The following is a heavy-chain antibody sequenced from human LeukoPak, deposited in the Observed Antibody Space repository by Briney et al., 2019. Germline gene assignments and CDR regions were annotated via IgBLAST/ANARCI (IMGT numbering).Heavy chain of an antibody. CDR3: ARDPVEWELLLDY. Sequence: PGGSLRLSCAASGFTFSNYWMGWDRRAPGKRLEWVANMNIDGSEKYYADSVKGRFSISRDNARNSVYLQMASLRVEDTAVYYCARDPVEWELLLDYWGQGTLVTVSP. CDR1: GFTFSNYW. D-gene: IGHD1-26*01. V-gene: IGHV3-7*01. CDR2: MNIDGSEK. J-gene: IGHJ4*02.